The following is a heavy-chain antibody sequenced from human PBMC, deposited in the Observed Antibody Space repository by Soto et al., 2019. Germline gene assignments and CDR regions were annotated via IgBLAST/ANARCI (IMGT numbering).Heavy chain of an antibody. D-gene: IGHD2-2*01. CDR1: GFTFSSYA. V-gene: IGHV3-23*01. CDR2: ISGSGGST. J-gene: IGHJ3*02. CDR3: AKDDIVVVPAAQTPYDAFDI. Sequence: GGSLRLSCAASGFTFSSYAMSWVRQAPGKGLEWVSAISGSGGSTYYADSVKGRFTISRDNSKNTLYLQMNSLRAEDTAVYYCAKDDIVVVPAAQTPYDAFDIWGQGTMVTVSS.